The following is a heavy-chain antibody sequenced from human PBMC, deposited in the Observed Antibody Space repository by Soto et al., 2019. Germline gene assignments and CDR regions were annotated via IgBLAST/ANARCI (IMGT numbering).Heavy chain of an antibody. CDR3: ARMEIVAAAGFDY. Sequence: GGSLRLSCAASGFTFSSYGMHWVRQAPGKGLEWVAVIWSDGSNKYYADSVKGRFTISRDNSKSTLYLQMNSLRAEDTAVYYCARMEIVAAAGFDYWGQGTLVTVS. D-gene: IGHD6-13*01. J-gene: IGHJ4*02. V-gene: IGHV3-33*01. CDR2: IWSDGSNK. CDR1: GFTFSSYG.